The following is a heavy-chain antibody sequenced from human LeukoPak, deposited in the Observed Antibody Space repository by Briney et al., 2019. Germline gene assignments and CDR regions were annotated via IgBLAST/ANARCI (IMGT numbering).Heavy chain of an antibody. Sequence: SETLSLTCTVSGGSISSYYWSWIRQPPGKGLEWIGYIYYSGSTNYNPSLKSRVTISVDTSKNQFSLKLSSVTAADTAVYYCARLNSSGYYYGMDVWGQGATVTVSS. V-gene: IGHV4-59*08. CDR3: ARLNSSGYYYGMDV. CDR1: GGSISSYY. J-gene: IGHJ6*02. D-gene: IGHD6-25*01. CDR2: IYYSGST.